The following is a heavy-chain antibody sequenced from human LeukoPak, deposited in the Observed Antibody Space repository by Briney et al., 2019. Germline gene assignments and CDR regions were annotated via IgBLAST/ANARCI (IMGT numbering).Heavy chain of an antibody. J-gene: IGHJ6*03. D-gene: IGHD3-3*01. CDR2: IIPIFGSA. V-gene: IGHV1-69*05. Sequence: SVKVSCKASGGTFSSYAISWVRQAPGQGREWMGRIIPIFGSANYAQKFQGRVTITTDESTSTAYMELSSLRSEDTAVYYCALPYYDFWSGYSSMDVWGKGTTVTVSS. CDR1: GGTFSSYA. CDR3: ALPYYDFWSGYSSMDV.